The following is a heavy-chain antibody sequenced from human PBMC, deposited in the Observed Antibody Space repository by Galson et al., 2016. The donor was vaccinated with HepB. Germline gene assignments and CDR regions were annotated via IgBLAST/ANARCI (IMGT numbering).Heavy chain of an antibody. D-gene: IGHD5-18*01. CDR2: TWYDGSIE. J-gene: IGHJ6*02. CDR1: GFSLGTYG. CDR3: AKDRVGIQLWGLQGMAV. Sequence: SLRLSCAASGFSLGTYGMNWVRQAPGKGLEWVAFTWYDGSIEYYADSVQGRFSISRDKSKNTPYLEMNSLRAEDTAVYFCAKDRVGIQLWGLQGMAVWGQGPTVT. V-gene: IGHV3-33*03.